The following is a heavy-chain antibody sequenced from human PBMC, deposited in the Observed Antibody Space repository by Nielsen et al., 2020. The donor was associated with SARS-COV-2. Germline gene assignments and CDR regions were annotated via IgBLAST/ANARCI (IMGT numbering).Heavy chain of an antibody. CDR3: AADRGGYSGYDLPSWFDP. D-gene: IGHD5-12*01. CDR2: INPSGGST. CDR1: GYTFTSYY. J-gene: IGHJ5*02. V-gene: IGHV1-46*01. Sequence: ASVKVSCKASGYTFTSYYMHWVRQAPGQGLEWMGIINPSGGSTSYAQKFQGRVTMTRDTSTSTVYMELSSLRSEDTAVYYCAADRGGYSGYDLPSWFDPWGQGTLVTVSS.